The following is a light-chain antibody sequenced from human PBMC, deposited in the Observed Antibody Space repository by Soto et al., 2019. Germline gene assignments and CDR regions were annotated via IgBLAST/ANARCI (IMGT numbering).Light chain of an antibody. J-gene: IGLJ1*01. V-gene: IGLV2-18*02. CDR3: ISYRGSDTSYD. Sequence: QSALTQPPSVSGSPGQSVTISCTATTTDIDNYDSVSWYQQAPGTAPKLIIYDVNNRPSGAPDRFSGSTSGNTASLTISGLQADVETDDFCISYRGSDTSYDFGTGTKVTVL. CDR1: TTDIDNYDS. CDR2: DVN.